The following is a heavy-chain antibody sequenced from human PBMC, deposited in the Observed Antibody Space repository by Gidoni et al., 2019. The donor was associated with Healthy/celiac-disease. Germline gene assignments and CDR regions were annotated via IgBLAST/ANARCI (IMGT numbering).Heavy chain of an antibody. Sequence: QVPLMVSGGGVVKPGRSLSLSCVVSGFHFSDYVMHWFRQAPGKGLEWVAVISYDGSRRHYGDSVKGRYTSSRDNSKNTLYLQMKSLKGDDTAIYFCARAAPDTGEGSNWFEPWGQGTLVIVSS. J-gene: IGHJ5*02. CDR3: ARAAPDTGEGSNWFEP. CDR1: GFHFSDYV. D-gene: IGHD7-27*01. CDR2: ISYDGSRR. V-gene: IGHV3-30*03.